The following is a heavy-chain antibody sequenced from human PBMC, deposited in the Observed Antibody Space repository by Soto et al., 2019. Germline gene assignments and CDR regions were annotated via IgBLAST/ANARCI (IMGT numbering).Heavy chain of an antibody. CDR1: GFTFSSYG. CDR3: ARADGSGSCYDY. Sequence: QVQLVESGGGVVQPGRSLRLSCAASGFTFSSYGMHWVRQAPGKGLEWVAVIWYDGSNKYYADSVKGRFTISRDNSKNTLYLQMNSLRAEDTAVYYCARADGSGSCYDYWGQGTLVTVSS. D-gene: IGHD3-10*01. V-gene: IGHV3-33*01. CDR2: IWYDGSNK. J-gene: IGHJ4*02.